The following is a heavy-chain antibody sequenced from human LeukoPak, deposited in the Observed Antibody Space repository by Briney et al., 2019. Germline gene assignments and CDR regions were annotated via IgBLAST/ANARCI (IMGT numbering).Heavy chain of an antibody. CDR2: ISSSGNTI. D-gene: IGHD2-2*01. J-gene: IGHJ4*02. V-gene: IGHV3-48*03. CDR3: ANSYCSSTSCYLYYFDY. Sequence: GGSLRLSCAASGFTFSSYEMNWVRQAPGKGLEWVSYISSSGNTIYYADSVKGRFTISRDNSKNTQYQQMNSLRTEDTAVYYCANSYCSSTSCYLYYFDYWGQGTLVTVSS. CDR1: GFTFSSYE.